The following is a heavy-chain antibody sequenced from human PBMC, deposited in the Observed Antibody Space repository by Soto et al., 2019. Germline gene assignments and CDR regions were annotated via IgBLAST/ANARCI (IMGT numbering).Heavy chain of an antibody. CDR3: ARVACNSTSCYLNWFDP. J-gene: IGHJ5*02. V-gene: IGHV4-59*01. CDR1: GGSISSYY. CDR2: IYYSGST. Sequence: LPLTCTVSGGSISSYYWSWIRQPPGKGLEWIGYIYYSGSTNYNPSLKSRVTISVDTSKNQFSLKLSSVTAADTAVYYCARVACNSTSCYLNWFDPWGQGTLVTVSS. D-gene: IGHD2-2*01.